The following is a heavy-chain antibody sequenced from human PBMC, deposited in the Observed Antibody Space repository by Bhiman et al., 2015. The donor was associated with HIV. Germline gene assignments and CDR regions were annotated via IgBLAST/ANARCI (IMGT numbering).Heavy chain of an antibody. Sequence: QVHLVESGGGVVQPGRSLRLSCSAPGFTFSVYTMNWVRQAPGKGLEWVASISYDGTDKYYADSVKGRFTISRDNAKNSLYLQMNSLRAEDTAVYYCARGSSSSLSAERFDPWGQGTLVTVSS. V-gene: IGHV3-30*04. D-gene: IGHD6-6*01. CDR3: ARGSSSSLSAERFDP. J-gene: IGHJ5*02. CDR2: ISYDGTDK. CDR1: GFTFSVYT.